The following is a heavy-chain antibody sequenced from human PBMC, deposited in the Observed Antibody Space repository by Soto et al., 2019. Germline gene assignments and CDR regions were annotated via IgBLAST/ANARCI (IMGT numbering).Heavy chain of an antibody. Sequence: GGSLRLSCAASGFTFISYGMHWVRQAPGKGLEWVAVISYDGSNKYYADSVKGRFTIYRDNSKNTLYLQMNSLRAEDTAVYYCAKGGRYYYDSSGPWYFDYWGQGTLVTVSS. CDR1: GFTFISYG. D-gene: IGHD3-22*01. CDR3: AKGGRYYYDSSGPWYFDY. CDR2: ISYDGSNK. J-gene: IGHJ4*02. V-gene: IGHV3-30*18.